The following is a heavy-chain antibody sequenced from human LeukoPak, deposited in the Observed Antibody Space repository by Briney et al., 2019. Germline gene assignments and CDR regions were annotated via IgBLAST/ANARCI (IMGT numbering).Heavy chain of an antibody. V-gene: IGHV4-59*12. D-gene: IGHD1-26*01. CDR2: IYYSGTT. J-gene: IGHJ4*02. Sequence: PSETLSLTCTVSGGSISSYYWSWIRQPPGKGLEWIGYIYYSGTTTYNPSLKSRVTISVDTSKNQFSLKLSSVTAADTAVYYCASFSSGSSQYYFDYWGQGTLVTVSS. CDR3: ASFSSGSSQYYFDY. CDR1: GGSISSYY.